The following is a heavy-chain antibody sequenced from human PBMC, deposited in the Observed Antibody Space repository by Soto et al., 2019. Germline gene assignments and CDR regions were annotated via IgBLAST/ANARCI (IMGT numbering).Heavy chain of an antibody. CDR2: INPNSGGT. CDR3: ARHLRHYDGGDPIPRYFDN. CDR1: GYSLSGYY. V-gene: IGHV1-2*02. D-gene: IGHD2-21*02. J-gene: IGHJ4*02. Sequence: GASVKVSCKASGYSLSGYYLHWVRQAPGQGPEWMGWINPNSGGTKYVQKFQGRVTMTRDTSISTVYLELSRLRSDDTAVYYCARHLRHYDGGDPIPRYFDNWGLGTLVTVSS.